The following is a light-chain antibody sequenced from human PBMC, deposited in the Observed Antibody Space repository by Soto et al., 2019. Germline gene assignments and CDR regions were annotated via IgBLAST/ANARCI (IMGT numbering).Light chain of an antibody. J-gene: IGKJ4*01. V-gene: IGKV1-27*01. CDR1: QDIRKF. CDR3: QMCNSAHALT. CDR2: GAS. Sequence: DIQMTQSPSSLSASVGDRVTITCRASQDIRKFLAWYQQKAGKAPQVLIYGASTLQSGVPSRFIGSGSGTDFTLTISDLQPEDAATYYCQMCNSAHALTFGGGTKVEIK.